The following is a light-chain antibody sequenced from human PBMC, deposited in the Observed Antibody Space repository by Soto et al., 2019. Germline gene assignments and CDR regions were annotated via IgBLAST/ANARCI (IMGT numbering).Light chain of an antibody. CDR3: QYYNSYSWT. CDR1: QSVSNNY. Sequence: EVVLTQSPGTLSLSPGERATLSCRASQSVSNNYLAWYQQRPGQAPRLLIYTASKRLTGIPDRFRGSGSGTEFTLTISSLQPDDFAIYYCQYYNSYSWTFGQGTNVDI. V-gene: IGKV3-20*01. J-gene: IGKJ1*01. CDR2: TAS.